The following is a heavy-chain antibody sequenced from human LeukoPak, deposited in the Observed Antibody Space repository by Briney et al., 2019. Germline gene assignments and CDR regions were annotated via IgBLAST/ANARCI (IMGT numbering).Heavy chain of an antibody. CDR3: ATVALPDDNNWFDA. Sequence: APVKVSCKVSGYTLTELSMHWVRQAPGNGLEWMGGFDPEDGETIYAQKFQGRVTMTEDTSTDTAYMELSSLRSEDTAVYYCATVALPDDNNWFDAWGQATLVTV. V-gene: IGHV1-24*01. CDR1: GYTLTELS. J-gene: IGHJ5*02. CDR2: FDPEDGET.